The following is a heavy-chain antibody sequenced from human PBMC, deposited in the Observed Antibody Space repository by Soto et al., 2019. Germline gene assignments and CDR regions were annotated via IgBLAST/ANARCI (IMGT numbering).Heavy chain of an antibody. CDR3: PRVKARAGHDSGSYCH. J-gene: IGHJ4*02. Sequence: SVKVSCKASGGTFSSYAISWVRQAPGQGLEWMGGIIPIFGTANYAQKFQGRVTITADESTSTAYMELSSLRSEDTAVYDCPRVKARAGHDSGSYCHWGKGTLV. V-gene: IGHV1-69*13. CDR2: IIPIFGTA. D-gene: IGHD3-22*01. CDR1: GGTFSSYA.